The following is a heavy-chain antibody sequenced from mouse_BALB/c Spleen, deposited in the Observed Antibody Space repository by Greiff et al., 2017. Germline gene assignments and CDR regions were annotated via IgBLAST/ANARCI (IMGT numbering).Heavy chain of an antibody. CDR3: ARSYYDYEGYYAMDY. CDR1: GYTFTSYW. J-gene: IGHJ4*01. Sequence: QVQLQQSGAELVKPGASVKPSCKTSGYTFTSYWIQWVKQRPGQGLGWIGEIFPGTGTTYYNEKFKGKATLTIDTSSSTAYMQLSSLTSEDSAVYFCARSYYDYEGYYAMDYWGQGTSVTVSS. CDR2: IFPGTGTT. V-gene: IGHV1S132*01. D-gene: IGHD2-4*01.